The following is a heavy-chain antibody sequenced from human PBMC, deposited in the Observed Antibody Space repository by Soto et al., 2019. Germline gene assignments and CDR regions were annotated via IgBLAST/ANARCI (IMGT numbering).Heavy chain of an antibody. J-gene: IGHJ5*02. CDR3: ARDIFGVVIGSNWFDP. Sequence: GASVKVSCKASGYTFTSYGISWVRQAPGQGLEWMGWISAYNGNTNYAQKLQGRVTMTTDTSTSTAYLELRSLRSDDTAVYYCARDIFGVVIGSNWFDPWGQGTLVTVSS. V-gene: IGHV1-18*01. D-gene: IGHD3-3*02. CDR1: GYTFTSYG. CDR2: ISAYNGNT.